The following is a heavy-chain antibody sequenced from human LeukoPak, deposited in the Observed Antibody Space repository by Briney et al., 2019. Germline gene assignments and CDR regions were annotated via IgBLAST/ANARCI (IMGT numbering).Heavy chain of an antibody. CDR1: GFTFSSYA. V-gene: IGHV3-23*01. CDR3: ANYQIEEGNYFDY. Sequence: SGGSLRLSCAASGFTFSSYAMSWVRQAPGKGLEWVSAISGSGGSTYYADSVKGRFTISRDNSKNTLYLQMNSLRAEDTAVYYCANYQIEEGNYFDYWGQGTLVTVSS. CDR2: ISGSGGST. D-gene: IGHD3-10*01. J-gene: IGHJ4*02.